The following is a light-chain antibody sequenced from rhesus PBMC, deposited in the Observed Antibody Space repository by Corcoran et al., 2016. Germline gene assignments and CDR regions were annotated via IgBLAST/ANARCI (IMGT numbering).Light chain of an antibody. CDR1: QSLVHSNGNTY. J-gene: IGKJ2*01. CDR3: MQYTHIPYS. V-gene: IGKV2-65*01. Sequence: DVVMTQSPLALPITPGQPASISCRSSQSLVHSNGNTYLSWFQQKPGQPPRLLLYKVSTRYSGVPDRCSGSGAGTDFTLKISRVEAEDVGVYYCMQYTHIPYSFGQGTKVEIK. CDR2: KVS.